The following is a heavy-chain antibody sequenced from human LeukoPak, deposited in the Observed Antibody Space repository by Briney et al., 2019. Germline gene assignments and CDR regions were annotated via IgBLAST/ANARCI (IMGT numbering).Heavy chain of an antibody. CDR1: GYSFTSYW. D-gene: IGHD5-18*01. V-gene: IGHV5-51*01. CDR3: ARQGYGKYNWFDP. J-gene: IGHJ5*02. Sequence: EETLKISCKGSGYSFTSYWIGCGRQMPGKGLEWRGIIYPGDSDTRYSPSFQGQVTISADKSISTAYLQWSSLKASDTAMYYCARQGYGKYNWFDPWGQGTLVTVSS. CDR2: IYPGDSDT.